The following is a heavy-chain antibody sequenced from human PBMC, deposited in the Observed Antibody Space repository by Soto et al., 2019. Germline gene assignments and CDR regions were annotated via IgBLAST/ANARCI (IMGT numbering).Heavy chain of an antibody. D-gene: IGHD4-17*01. CDR3: ARDYDWFDS. J-gene: IGHJ5*01. Sequence: GESLKISCKGSGYSFTNYWIGWVRQMPGKGLEWMGIIYPGDSDIRYSPSFQGQVTISADKSIGTAYLQWSSLKASDTATYYCARDYDWFDSWGQGTLVTVSS. CDR1: GYSFTNYW. CDR2: IYPGDSDI. V-gene: IGHV5-51*01.